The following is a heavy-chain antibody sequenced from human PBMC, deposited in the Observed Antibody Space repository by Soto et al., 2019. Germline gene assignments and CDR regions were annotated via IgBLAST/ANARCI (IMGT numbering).Heavy chain of an antibody. CDR3: AREGRLGYCNSTSCYYYGMDV. D-gene: IGHD2-2*01. J-gene: IGHJ6*02. CDR2: MNPNSGNT. CDR1: GYTFTSYD. V-gene: IGHV1-8*01. Sequence: QVQLVQSGAEVKKPGASVKVSCKASGYTFTSYDINWVRQATGQGLEWMGWMNPNSGNTGYAQKFQGRVTMTRNTSISTAYMELSSLRSEDTAVYYCAREGRLGYCNSTSCYYYGMDVWGQGTTVTVSS.